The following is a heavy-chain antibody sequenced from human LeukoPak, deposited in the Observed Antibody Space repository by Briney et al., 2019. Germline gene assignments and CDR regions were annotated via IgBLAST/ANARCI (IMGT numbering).Heavy chain of an antibody. CDR2: INPSGGST. J-gene: IGHJ4*02. V-gene: IGHV1-46*01. CDR1: GYTFTSYY. Sequence: ASVKVSCKASGYTFTSYYMHWVRQAPGQGLEWMGIINPSGGSTSYAQKFQGRVTMTRDTSTSTVYMELSSLRSEDTAVYYCARDGEAHLYYVILTGYWDYFDYWGQGTLVTVSS. D-gene: IGHD3-9*01. CDR3: ARDGEAHLYYVILTGYWDYFDY.